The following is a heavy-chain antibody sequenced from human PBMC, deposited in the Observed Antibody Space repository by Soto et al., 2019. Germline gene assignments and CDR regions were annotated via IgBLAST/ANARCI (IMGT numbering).Heavy chain of an antibody. V-gene: IGHV3-23*01. D-gene: IGHD3-22*01. CDR3: AKRYYYDNSGLWDY. CDR2: IISSGDST. CDR1: GFTFSSYA. J-gene: IGHJ4*02. Sequence: EVQLLESGGGLLQPGGSLRLSCEASGFTFSSYARSWVRQAPGKGLEWVSAIISSGDSTYYTDSVKGRFTISRDNSKNTLYLQMNSLRAEDTAVYYCAKRYYYDNSGLWDYWGQGTLVTVSS.